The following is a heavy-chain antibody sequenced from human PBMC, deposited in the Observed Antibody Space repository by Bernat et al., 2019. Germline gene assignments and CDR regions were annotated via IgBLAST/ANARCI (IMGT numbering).Heavy chain of an antibody. CDR3: AKDSPRDTSGNNYFDY. Sequence: QVQLVESGGGVVQPGRSLRLSCAASGFTFSSYAMHWVRQAPGKGLEWVAVISYDGSNKYYADSVKGRFTISRDNSKNTLYLQMNSLRAEDTAIYYCAKDSPRDTSGNNYFDYWGQGTLVTVSS. CDR2: ISYDGSNK. CDR1: GFTFSSYA. D-gene: IGHD3-22*01. J-gene: IGHJ4*02. V-gene: IGHV3-30*07.